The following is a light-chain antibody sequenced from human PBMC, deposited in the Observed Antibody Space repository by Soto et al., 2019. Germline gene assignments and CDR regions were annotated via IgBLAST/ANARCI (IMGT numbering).Light chain of an antibody. Sequence: QSVLTQPPSVSGAPGQSVTISCTGSSSNIGTGYDVHWYQQLPGKAPKLLIYGSTSRPSGVPDRFSGSRSGTSASLAITGLQAEDEADYYCQSYDSSLSGSVVFGGGTKLTVL. CDR2: GST. CDR1: SSNIGTGYD. CDR3: QSYDSSLSGSVV. V-gene: IGLV1-40*01. J-gene: IGLJ2*01.